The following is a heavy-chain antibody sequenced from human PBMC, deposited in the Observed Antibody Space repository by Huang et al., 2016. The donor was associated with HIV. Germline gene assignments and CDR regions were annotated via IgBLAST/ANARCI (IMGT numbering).Heavy chain of an antibody. CDR3: VRDSPTDRPTRGDFDY. D-gene: IGHD1-26*01. Sequence: EVQLVESGGGLVKPGGSLRLSCAASGFGFSSFNMNWVRQAPGGGLEWVSSITSRGDTYYDDSVTGRFTISRDNAKNSLSLQMNSLRAEDTAVYFCVRDSPTDRPTRGDFDYWGQGTLVIVSS. V-gene: IGHV3-21*02. J-gene: IGHJ4*02. CDR2: ITSRGDT. CDR1: GFGFSSFN.